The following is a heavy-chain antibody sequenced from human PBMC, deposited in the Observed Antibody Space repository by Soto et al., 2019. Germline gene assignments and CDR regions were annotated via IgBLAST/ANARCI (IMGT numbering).Heavy chain of an antibody. CDR3: AGGVVGVVVAATTFDY. Sequence: SETLSLTCAVSGGSISSGGYSWSWIRQPPGKGLEWIGYIYHSGSTYYNPSLKSRVTISVDTSKNQFSLKLSSVTAADTAVYYCAGGVVGVVVAATTFDYWGQGTLVTVSS. J-gene: IGHJ4*02. V-gene: IGHV4-30-2*02. D-gene: IGHD2-15*01. CDR1: GGSISSGGYS. CDR2: IYHSGST.